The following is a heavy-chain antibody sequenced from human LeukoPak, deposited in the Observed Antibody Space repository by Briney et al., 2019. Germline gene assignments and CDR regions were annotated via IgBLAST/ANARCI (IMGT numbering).Heavy chain of an antibody. CDR3: ARDIAVAGGNWFDP. CDR1: GDSVSSNSAA. Sequence: SQTLSLTCAISGDSVSSNSAAWNWIRQSPSRGLEWLGRTYYRYKWYNDYAVSVKSRITINPDTSKNQFSLQLNSVTPEDTAVYYCARDIAVAGGNWFDPWGQGTLVTVSS. V-gene: IGHV6-1*01. CDR2: TYYRYKWYN. D-gene: IGHD6-19*01. J-gene: IGHJ5*02.